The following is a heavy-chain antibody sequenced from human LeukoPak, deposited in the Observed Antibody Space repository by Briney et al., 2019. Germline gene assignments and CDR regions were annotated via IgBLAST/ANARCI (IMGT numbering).Heavy chain of an antibody. CDR1: GFTFGDYA. V-gene: IGHV3-49*04. CDR2: IRSKTYGGTT. D-gene: IGHD2-2*02. CDR3: TRVAPGYCSSTSCYTVDF. J-gene: IGHJ4*02. Sequence: GGSLRLSCTVSGFTFGDYAMSWVRQAPGKGLEWVGFIRSKTYGGTTEYAASVKGRFSISRDDSKSIAYLQMNSLTTEDTAVYYCTRVAPGYCSSTSCYTVDFWGQGTLVTVSS.